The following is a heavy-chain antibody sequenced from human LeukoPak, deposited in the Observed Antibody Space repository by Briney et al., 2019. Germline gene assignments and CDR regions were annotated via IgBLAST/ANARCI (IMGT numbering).Heavy chain of an antibody. CDR2: IYYSGST. V-gene: IGHV4-31*03. D-gene: IGHD6-13*01. Sequence: SETLSLTCTVSGGSISSGGYYWSWIRQHPGKGLEWIGYIYYSGSTYYNPSLKSRVTISVDTSKNQFSLKLSSVTAADTAVYYCAREGGGQQLALFYWGQGTLVTVSS. CDR3: AREGGGQQLALFY. J-gene: IGHJ4*02. CDR1: GGSISSGGYY.